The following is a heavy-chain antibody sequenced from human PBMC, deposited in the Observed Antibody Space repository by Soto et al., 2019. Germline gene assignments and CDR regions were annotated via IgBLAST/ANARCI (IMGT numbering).Heavy chain of an antibody. CDR1: GYTLTTYS. D-gene: IGHD6-19*01. Sequence: QVQLVQSGAEVKKPGASVKVSCKASGYTLTTYSMHWVRQAPGQRLEWMGWMNPLNGDTKYSQRFQGRITIIRDTSASTAYMELSSLRSEDTAIYYCARGNSGAFEIWGQGTMVTVSS. CDR2: MNPLNGDT. J-gene: IGHJ3*02. V-gene: IGHV1-3*01. CDR3: ARGNSGAFEI.